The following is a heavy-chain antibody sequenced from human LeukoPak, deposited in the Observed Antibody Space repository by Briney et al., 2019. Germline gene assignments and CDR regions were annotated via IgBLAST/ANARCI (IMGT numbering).Heavy chain of an antibody. CDR2: INHSGST. CDR3: ARVRTNSGLPDY. V-gene: IGHV4-34*01. D-gene: IGHD5-12*01. J-gene: IGHJ4*02. Sequence: SETVSLTRAVYGGSFSGYYWSWTRQPPGKGLEWIGEINHSGSTNYNPSLKSRVTISVDTSKNQFSLKLSSVTAADTAVYYCARVRTNSGLPDYWGQGTLVTVSS. CDR1: GGSFSGYY.